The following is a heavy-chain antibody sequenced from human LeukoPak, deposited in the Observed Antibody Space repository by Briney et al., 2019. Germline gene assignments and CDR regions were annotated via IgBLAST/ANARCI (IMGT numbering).Heavy chain of an antibody. CDR3: ARGRTVTQHDCFDP. CDR1: GGSFSGYY. V-gene: IGHV4-34*01. CDR2: INHSGST. Sequence: KSSETLSLTCAVYGGSFSGYYWSWIRQPPGKGLEWIGEINHSGSTNYNPSLKSRVTISVETSKNQFSLKLSSVTAADTAVYYCARGRTVTQHDCFDPWGQGTLVTVSS. D-gene: IGHD4-11*01. J-gene: IGHJ5*02.